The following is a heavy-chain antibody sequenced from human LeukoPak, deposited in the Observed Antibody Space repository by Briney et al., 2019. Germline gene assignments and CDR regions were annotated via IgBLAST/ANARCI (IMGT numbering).Heavy chain of an antibody. D-gene: IGHD5-18*01. CDR3: ARDGLNTAMVLY. Sequence: GGSLRLSCAASGFTFSSYWMSWVRQAPGKGLEWVSSISSSSSYIYYADSVKGRFTISRDNAKNSLYLQMNSLRAEDTAVYYCARDGLNTAMVLYWGQGTLVTVSS. J-gene: IGHJ4*02. CDR2: ISSSSSYI. CDR1: GFTFSSYW. V-gene: IGHV3-21*01.